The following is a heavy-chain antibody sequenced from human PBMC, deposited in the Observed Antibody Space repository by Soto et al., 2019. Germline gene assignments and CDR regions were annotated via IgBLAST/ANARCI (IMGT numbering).Heavy chain of an antibody. D-gene: IGHD6-13*01. Sequence: QVQLQQWGAGLLKPSETLSLTCAVYGGSFSGYYWSWIRQPPGKGLEWMGEINHSGSSNYNPSLKSRVNRSVDTSKNQFSLKLSSVTAADTAVYYCARPGIAAAGTVLYYFDYWGQGTLVTVSS. CDR2: INHSGSS. CDR3: ARPGIAAAGTVLYYFDY. V-gene: IGHV4-34*01. J-gene: IGHJ4*02. CDR1: GGSFSGYY.